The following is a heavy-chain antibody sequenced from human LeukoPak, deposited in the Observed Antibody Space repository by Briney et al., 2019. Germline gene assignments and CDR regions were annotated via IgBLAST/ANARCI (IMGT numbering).Heavy chain of an antibody. Sequence: SETLSLTCAVSGYSISSGYYWGWIRPPPGKGLEWIGSIYHSGSTYYNPSLKSRVTISVDTSKNQFSLKLSSVTAADTAVYYCARETINSYYYGSGSPDNWFDPWGQGTLVTVSS. J-gene: IGHJ5*02. CDR3: ARETINSYYYGSGSPDNWFDP. CDR2: IYHSGST. V-gene: IGHV4-38-2*02. D-gene: IGHD3-10*01. CDR1: GYSISSGYY.